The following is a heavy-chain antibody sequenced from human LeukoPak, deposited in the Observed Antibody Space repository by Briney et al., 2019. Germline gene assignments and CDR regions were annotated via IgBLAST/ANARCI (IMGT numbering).Heavy chain of an antibody. Sequence: GGSLRLSCAASGFTFSSYWMSWVRQAPGKGLEWVANIKQDGSEKYYVDSVKGRFTISRDNSKSTLYIQMNSLRAEDTAVYYCARNVGATDFDYWGQGTLVTVSS. D-gene: IGHD1-26*01. V-gene: IGHV3-7*01. CDR2: IKQDGSEK. CDR1: GFTFSSYW. J-gene: IGHJ4*02. CDR3: ARNVGATDFDY.